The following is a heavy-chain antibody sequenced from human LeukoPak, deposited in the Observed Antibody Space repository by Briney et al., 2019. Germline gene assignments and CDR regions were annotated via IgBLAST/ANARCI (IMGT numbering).Heavy chain of an antibody. Sequence: PGGSLRLSCAASGFTSSSYWMSWVRQAPGKGLEWVANIKQDGSEKYYVDAVKGRFTICRDNAKNSLYLQKNGLRAEDTVVYYCARDRGSSGWYEFDYWGQGTLVTVPS. CDR2: IKQDGSEK. V-gene: IGHV3-7*01. CDR1: GFTSSSYW. D-gene: IGHD6-19*01. CDR3: ARDRGSSGWYEFDY. J-gene: IGHJ4*02.